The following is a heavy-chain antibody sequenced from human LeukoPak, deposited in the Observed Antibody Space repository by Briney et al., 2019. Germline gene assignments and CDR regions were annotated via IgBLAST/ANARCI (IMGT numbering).Heavy chain of an antibody. CDR2: IHTSGST. D-gene: IGHD3-3*01. Sequence: PSETLSLTCTVSGGSISSYYWSWIRQPPGKGLEWIGYIHTSGSTNYNPSLKSRVTISVDTSKNQFSLKLSSVTAADTAVYYCARPRLRFLEWPFDYWGQGTLVTVSS. CDR3: ARPRLRFLEWPFDY. CDR1: GGSISSYY. J-gene: IGHJ4*02. V-gene: IGHV4-4*09.